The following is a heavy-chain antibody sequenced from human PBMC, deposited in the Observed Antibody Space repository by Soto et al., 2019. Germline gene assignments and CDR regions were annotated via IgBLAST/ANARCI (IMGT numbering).Heavy chain of an antibody. CDR3: ARGGNSILRYFDWLFDYYGMDV. CDR1: GFSFSCYY. CDR2: INHSGST. J-gene: IGHJ6*02. D-gene: IGHD3-9*01. Sequence: SDTLSLTCAFYGFSFSCYYWSLIRQPPGKGLEWIGEINHSGSTNYNPSLKSRVTISVDTSKNQFSLKLSSVTAADTAVYYCARGGNSILRYFDWLFDYYGMDVWGQGNTVTVSS. V-gene: IGHV4-34*01.